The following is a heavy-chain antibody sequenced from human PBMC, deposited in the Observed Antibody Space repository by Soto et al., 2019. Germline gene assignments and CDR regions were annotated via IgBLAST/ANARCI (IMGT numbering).Heavy chain of an antibody. CDR1: GYTFTSYA. Sequence: ASVKVSCKASGYTFTSYAMHWVRQAPGQRLEWMGWINAGNGNTKYSQKFQGRVTITRDTSASTAYMELSSLRSEDTAVYYCARECNDFWSGYYSGFDYWGQGTLVTVS. CDR3: ARECNDFWSGYYSGFDY. V-gene: IGHV1-3*01. J-gene: IGHJ4*02. CDR2: INAGNGNT. D-gene: IGHD3-3*01.